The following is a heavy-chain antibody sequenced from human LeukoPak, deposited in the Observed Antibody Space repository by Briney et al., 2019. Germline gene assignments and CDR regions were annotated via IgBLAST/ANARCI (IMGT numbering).Heavy chain of an antibody. CDR1: GGSISSGGYY. CDR2: IYYSGST. Sequence: PSETLSLTCTVSGGSISSGGYYWSWIRQHPGKGLEWIGYIYYSGSTYYNPSLKSRVTISVDTSKNQFSLKLSSVTAADTAVYYCAGGTAEYYFDYWGQGTLVTVSS. J-gene: IGHJ4*02. CDR3: AGGTAEYYFDY. V-gene: IGHV4-31*03. D-gene: IGHD1/OR15-1a*01.